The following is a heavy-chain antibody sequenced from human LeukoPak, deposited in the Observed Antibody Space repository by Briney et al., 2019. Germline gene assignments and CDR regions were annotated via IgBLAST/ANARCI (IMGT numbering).Heavy chain of an antibody. J-gene: IGHJ4*02. CDR3: ARVARKPVDY. CDR2: ISSSGSTI. CDR1: GFTFNDYG. Sequence: GGSLRLSCAASGFTFNDYGMSWVRQAPGKGLEWVSYISSSGSTIYYADSVKGRFTISRDNAKNSLYLQMNSLRAEDTAVYYCARVARKPVDYWGQGTLVTVSS. V-gene: IGHV3-48*03.